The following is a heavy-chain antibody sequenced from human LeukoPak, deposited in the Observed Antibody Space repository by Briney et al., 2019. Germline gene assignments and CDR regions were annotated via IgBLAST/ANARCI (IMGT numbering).Heavy chain of an antibody. D-gene: IGHD3-10*01. Sequence: SETLSLTCAVYGGSFSGYYWSWIRQPPGKGLEWIGEINHSGSTNYNPSLKSRVTISVDTSKNQFSLKLSSVTAADTAVYYCAGRLGGFYFDYWGQGTLVIVSS. CDR1: GGSFSGYY. CDR3: AGRLGGFYFDY. CDR2: INHSGST. J-gene: IGHJ4*02. V-gene: IGHV4-34*01.